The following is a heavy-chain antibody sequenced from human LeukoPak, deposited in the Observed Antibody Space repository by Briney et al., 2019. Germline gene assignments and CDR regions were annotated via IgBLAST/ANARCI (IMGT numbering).Heavy chain of an antibody. V-gene: IGHV1-18*01. Sequence: ASVKVSCKASGYTFTSYGISWVRQAPGQGLEWMGWISAYNGNTNYAQKLQGRVTMTTDTSTNTAYMELRSLRSDDTAVYYCARVYWTYGGNSAAMDYWGQGTLVTVSS. CDR1: GYTFTSYG. D-gene: IGHD4-23*01. CDR3: ARVYWTYGGNSAAMDY. J-gene: IGHJ4*02. CDR2: ISAYNGNT.